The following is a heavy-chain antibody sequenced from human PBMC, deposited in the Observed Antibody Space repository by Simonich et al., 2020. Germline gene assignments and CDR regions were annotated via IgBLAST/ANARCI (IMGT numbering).Heavy chain of an antibody. CDR2: INPHSGGT. D-gene: IGHD7-27*01. J-gene: IGHJ3*02. CDR1: GYTFTGYY. CDR3: ARGRLTGDKGAFDI. Sequence: QVQLVQSGAAVTKPGASVKVSCKASGYTFTGYYMHWVRQAPGQGLGWMGWINPHSGGTNYAQKLQGRVTMTRDTSISTAYMELSRLRADDTAVYYCARGRLTGDKGAFDIWGQGTMVTVSS. V-gene: IGHV1-2*02.